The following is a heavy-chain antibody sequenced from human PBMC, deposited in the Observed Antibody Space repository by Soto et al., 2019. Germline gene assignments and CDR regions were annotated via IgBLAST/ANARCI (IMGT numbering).Heavy chain of an antibody. Sequence: PGGSLRLSCAASGFTFSSYAMSWVRQAPGKGLEWVSAISGSGGSTYYADSVKGRFTISRDNSKNTLYLQMNSLRAEDTAVYYCAKVLVPITIFGVVNNYYYYYMDVWGKGTTVTVSS. D-gene: IGHD3-3*01. CDR1: GFTFSSYA. CDR2: ISGSGGST. J-gene: IGHJ6*03. V-gene: IGHV3-23*01. CDR3: AKVLVPITIFGVVNNYYYYYMDV.